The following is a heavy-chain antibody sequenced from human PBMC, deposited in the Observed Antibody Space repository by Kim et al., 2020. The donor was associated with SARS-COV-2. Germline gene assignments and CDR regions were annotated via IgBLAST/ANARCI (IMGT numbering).Heavy chain of an antibody. V-gene: IGHV3-33*01. CDR3: ARDPYYYDSSGYHNYFDY. CDR1: GFTFSSYG. Sequence: GRSLRLSCAASGFTFSSYGMHWVRQAPGKGLEWVAVIWYDGSNKYYADSVKGRFTISRDNSKNTLYLQMNSLRAEDTAVYYCARDPYYYDSSGYHNYFDYWGQGTLVTVSS. D-gene: IGHD3-22*01. J-gene: IGHJ4*02. CDR2: IWYDGSNK.